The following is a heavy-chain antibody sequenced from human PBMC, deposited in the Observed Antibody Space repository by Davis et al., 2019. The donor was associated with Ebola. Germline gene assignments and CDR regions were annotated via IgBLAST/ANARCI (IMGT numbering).Heavy chain of an antibody. CDR1: GFTVSSNY. V-gene: IGHV3-53*01. J-gene: IGHJ6*02. Sequence: GESLKISCAASGFTVSSNYMSWVRQAPGKGLEWVSVIYSGGSTYYADSVKGRFTISRDNSKNTLYLQMNSLRAEDTAMYYCARDASIAAAGNYYYYGMDVWGQGTTVTVSS. CDR3: ARDASIAAAGNYYYYGMDV. CDR2: IYSGGST. D-gene: IGHD6-13*01.